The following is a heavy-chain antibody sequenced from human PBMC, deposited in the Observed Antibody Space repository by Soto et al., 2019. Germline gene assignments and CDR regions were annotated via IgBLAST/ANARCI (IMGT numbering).Heavy chain of an antibody. CDR2: ISGSGGST. Sequence: PGGSLRLSCAASGFTFSSYAMSWVRQAPGKGLEWVSAISGSGGSTYYADSVKGRFTISRDNSKNTLYLQMNSLRAEDTAVYYCAKALGAAWSAGYYYYGMDVWGQGTTVTVSS. J-gene: IGHJ6*02. CDR1: GFTFSSYA. D-gene: IGHD3-16*01. CDR3: AKALGAAWSAGYYYYGMDV. V-gene: IGHV3-23*01.